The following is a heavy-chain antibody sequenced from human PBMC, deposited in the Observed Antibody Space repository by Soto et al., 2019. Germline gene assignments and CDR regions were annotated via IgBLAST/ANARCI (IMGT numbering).Heavy chain of an antibody. Sequence: GGSLRLSCAASGFTFSDYYMSWIRQAPGKGLEWVSYISSSSSYTNYADSVKGRFALSRDNSRNTLYLQMNSLRAEDTAVYYCARYRETDSYNYDIFDYSSQGTLVIVSS. D-gene: IGHD3-9*01. J-gene: IGHJ4*02. CDR3: ARYRETDSYNYDIFDY. V-gene: IGHV3-11*06. CDR1: GFTFSDYY. CDR2: ISSSSSYT.